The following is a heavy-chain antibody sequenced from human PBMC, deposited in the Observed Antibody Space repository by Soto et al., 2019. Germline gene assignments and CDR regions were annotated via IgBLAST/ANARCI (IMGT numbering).Heavy chain of an antibody. J-gene: IGHJ5*02. CDR3: ARVPHLYSSSWYSRAYNWFDP. CDR1: GGSFSGYY. CDR2: INHSGST. D-gene: IGHD6-13*01. V-gene: IGHV4-34*01. Sequence: SSETLSLTCAVYGGSFSGYYWSWIRQPPGKGLEWIGEINHSGSTNYNPSLKSRVTISVDTSKNQFSLKLSSVTAADTAVYYCARVPHLYSSSWYSRAYNWFDPWGQGTLVTVSS.